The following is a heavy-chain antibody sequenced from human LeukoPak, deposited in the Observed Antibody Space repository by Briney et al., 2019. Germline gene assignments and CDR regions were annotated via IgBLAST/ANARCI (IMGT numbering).Heavy chain of an antibody. CDR1: GFTFSSYS. J-gene: IGHJ6*04. V-gene: IGHV3-21*04. CDR2: ISSRSTYI. CDR3: AKSTRAVMAMMDV. D-gene: IGHD3-16*01. Sequence: PGGSLRLSCAASGFTFSSYSMNWVRQAPRKGLEWVSSISSRSTYIYHADSVKRRFTISRDNAKKSLFLQMNSLRAEDTAVYFCAKSTRAVMAMMDVWGKGTTVTVSS.